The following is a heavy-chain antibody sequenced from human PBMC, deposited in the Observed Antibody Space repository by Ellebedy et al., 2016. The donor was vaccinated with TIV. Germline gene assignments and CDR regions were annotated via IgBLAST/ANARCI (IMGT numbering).Heavy chain of an antibody. Sequence: GESLKISCAASGFTFNRHGMHWVRQTPGKGLEWVAVISYDGSKSYYPDSVRGRFTISRDNSKNTLYLEMKSLRPEDTALYYCVRDQSYGTGTFSGFDLWGQGTLVTVSS. CDR3: VRDQSYGTGTFSGFDL. CDR1: GFTFNRHG. D-gene: IGHD3-10*01. V-gene: IGHV3-30*03. J-gene: IGHJ4*02. CDR2: ISYDGSKS.